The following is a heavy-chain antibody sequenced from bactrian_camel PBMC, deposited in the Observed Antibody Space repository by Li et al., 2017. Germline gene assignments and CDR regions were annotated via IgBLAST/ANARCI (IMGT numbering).Heavy chain of an antibody. D-gene: IGHD4*01. Sequence: VQLVESGGGLVQPGGSLRLSCAASGFTFSSYGMSWVRQAPGKGLEWVSAISWSGASTSYADSVKGQFTISRDNRKNTVYLQMNSLKPEDTAVYYCATVSGSDYVFDYWGQGTQVTVS. CDR2: ISWSGAST. V-gene: IGHV3S40*01. CDR1: GFTFSSYG. J-gene: IGHJ4*01. CDR3: ATVSGSDYVFDY.